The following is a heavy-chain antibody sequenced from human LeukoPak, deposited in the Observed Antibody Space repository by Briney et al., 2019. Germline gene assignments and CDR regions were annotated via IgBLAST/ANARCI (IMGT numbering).Heavy chain of an antibody. CDR1: GGSISSSSYY. CDR3: VRDKLAAAGKGFDY. D-gene: IGHD6-13*01. Sequence: SETLSLTCTVSGGSISSSSYYWGWIRQPPGKGLEWIVSIYYSGSTYYNPSLKSRVTISVDTSKNQFSLKLSSVTAADTAVYYCVRDKLAAAGKGFDYWGQGTLVTVSS. CDR2: IYYSGST. V-gene: IGHV4-39*07. J-gene: IGHJ4*02.